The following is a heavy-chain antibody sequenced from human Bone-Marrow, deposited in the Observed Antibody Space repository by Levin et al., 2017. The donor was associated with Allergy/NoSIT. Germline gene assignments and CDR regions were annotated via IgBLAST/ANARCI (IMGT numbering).Heavy chain of an antibody. CDR2: ISYSGTT. V-gene: IGHV4-39*01. CDR1: GGSISSTEYY. Sequence: SQTLSLPCIVSGGSISSTEYYWGWIRQPPGKGLEWIGSISYSGTTYYSPSLKSRVTISVDTSKNQFSLKLSSVTAADTAVYYCSRGGDNVWGSYRYKGDYWGQGTLVSVSS. J-gene: IGHJ4*02. D-gene: IGHD3-16*02. CDR3: SRGGDNVWGSYRYKGDY.